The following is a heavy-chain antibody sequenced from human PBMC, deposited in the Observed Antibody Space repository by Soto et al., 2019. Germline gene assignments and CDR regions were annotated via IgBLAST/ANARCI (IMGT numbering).Heavy chain of an antibody. V-gene: IGHV1-18*01. J-gene: IGHJ6*02. CDR2: ISTYNGDT. D-gene: IGHD2-15*01. Sequence: QVQLVQSGAEVRKPGASVKVSCKASGYTFSTSGMSWLRQAPGQGLEWMGWISTYNGDTNDAPKFQDRVTMTTDTSTSTVYMELRSLRSDDTTENYCARAGAAPYYYYGMDVWGQGTRVTVSS. CDR3: ARAGAAPYYYYGMDV. CDR1: GYTFSTSG.